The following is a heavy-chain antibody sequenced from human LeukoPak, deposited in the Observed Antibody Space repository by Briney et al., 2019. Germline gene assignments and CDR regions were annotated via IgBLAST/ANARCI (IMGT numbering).Heavy chain of an antibody. CDR3: AREWGYYDY. CDR2: IASSSNI. CDR1: GFTFSTYS. D-gene: IGHD3-16*01. J-gene: IGHJ4*02. V-gene: IGHV3-21*01. Sequence: GGSLRLSCAASGFTFSTYSMNWVRQAPGKGLEWVSSIASSSNIYYADSVKGRFTIPRDNAKNSLYLQMNSQRAEDTAVYYCAREWGYYDYWGQGTLVTVSS.